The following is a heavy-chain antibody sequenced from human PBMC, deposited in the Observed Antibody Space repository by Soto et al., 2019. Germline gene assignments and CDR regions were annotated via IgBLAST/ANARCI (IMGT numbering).Heavy chain of an antibody. V-gene: IGHV4-39*01. CDR3: ARPLEWLSGGYYYYGMDV. J-gene: IGHJ6*02. CDR2: IYYSGST. Sequence: SETLSLTCTVSGGSISSSSYYWGWIRQPPGKGLEWIGSIYYSGSTYYNPSLKSRVTISVDTSKNQFSLKLSSVTAAGTAVYYCARPLEWLSGGYYYYGMDVWGQGTTVTVSS. CDR1: GGSISSSSYY. D-gene: IGHD3-3*01.